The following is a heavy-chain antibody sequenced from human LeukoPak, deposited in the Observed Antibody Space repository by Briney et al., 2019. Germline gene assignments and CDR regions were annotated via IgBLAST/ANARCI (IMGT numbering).Heavy chain of an antibody. J-gene: IGHJ1*01. CDR3: AGRGHRYSRD. D-gene: IGHD2-15*01. CDR2: ISDSGIT. Sequence: SETLSLTCTVSGDSVSSGYWTWIRQSPGKGLEWIGYISDSGITDYNPSLKSRLTKSVDTSNNQFSLSLNSVTAADTAVYYCAGRGHRYSRDWGQGILVTVSS. CDR1: GDSVSSGY. V-gene: IGHV4-4*09.